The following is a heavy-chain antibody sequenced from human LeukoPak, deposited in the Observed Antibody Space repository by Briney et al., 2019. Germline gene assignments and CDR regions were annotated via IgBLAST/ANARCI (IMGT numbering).Heavy chain of an antibody. V-gene: IGHV1-69*13. J-gene: IGHJ5*02. CDR1: GGTFSSYA. CDR3: ARRASGYCSGGSCPTDHNWFDP. CDR2: IIPIFGTA. D-gene: IGHD2-15*01. Sequence: SVKVSCKASGGTFSSYAISWVRQAPGQGLEWMGGIIPIFGTANYAQKFQGRVTITADGSTSTAYMELSSLRSEDTAVYYCARRASGYCSGGSCPTDHNWFDPWGQGTLVTVSS.